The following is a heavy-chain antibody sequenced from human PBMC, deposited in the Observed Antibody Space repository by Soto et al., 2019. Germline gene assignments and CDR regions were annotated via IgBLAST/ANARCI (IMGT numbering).Heavy chain of an antibody. Sequence: GGSLRLSCSASGFTFSSYAMHWVRQAPGKGLEYVSAISSNGGSTYYADSVKGRFTISRDNSKNTLYLQMSSLRAEDTAVYYCVKFLSGYDFALDYWGQGTLVTVSS. J-gene: IGHJ4*02. CDR2: ISSNGGST. CDR3: VKFLSGYDFALDY. CDR1: GFTFSSYA. V-gene: IGHV3-64D*08. D-gene: IGHD5-12*01.